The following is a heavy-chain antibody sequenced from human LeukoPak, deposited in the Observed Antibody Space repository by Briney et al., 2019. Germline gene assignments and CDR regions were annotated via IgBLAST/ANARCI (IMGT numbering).Heavy chain of an antibody. CDR2: ISGSGGST. D-gene: IGHD4-17*01. CDR1: GFTFSSYA. J-gene: IGHJ5*02. Sequence: PGGSLTLSCAASGFTFSSYAMSWVRQAPGKGLEWVSAISGSGGSTYYADSVKGRFTISRDNSKNTLYLQMNSLRAEDTAVYYCAKVADDYGDYDWFDPWGQGTLVTVSS. V-gene: IGHV3-23*01. CDR3: AKVADDYGDYDWFDP.